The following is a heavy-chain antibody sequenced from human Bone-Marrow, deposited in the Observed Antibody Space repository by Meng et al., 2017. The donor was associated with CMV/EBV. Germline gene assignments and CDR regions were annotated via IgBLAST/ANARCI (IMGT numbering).Heavy chain of an antibody. CDR3: ARASGYCGGDCYSCWFDP. D-gene: IGHD2-21*01. V-gene: IGHV3-47*02. CDR1: GFAFSSYA. Sequence: ESLKISCAASGFAFSSYALHWVRRAPGKGLEWVSAIGTGGDTYYADSVMGRFTISRDNAKKSLYLQMNSLIAEDMAVYYCARASGYCGGDCYSCWFDPWGQGTLVTVSS. J-gene: IGHJ5*02. CDR2: IGTGGDT.